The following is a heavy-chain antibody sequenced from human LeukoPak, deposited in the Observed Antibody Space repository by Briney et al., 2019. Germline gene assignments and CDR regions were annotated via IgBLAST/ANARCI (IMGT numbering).Heavy chain of an antibody. J-gene: IGHJ4*02. V-gene: IGHV3-74*01. CDR1: GFAFRNYW. CDR3: AKDPDCTSGVCYTFFDY. CDR2: INPDGSTT. Sequence: PGGSLRLSCVASGFAFRNYWMYWGRQGPGKGLVWLSRINPDGSTTTYADSVKGRFTISRDNSKNTLYLQMNSLRAEDTAVYYCAKDPDCTSGVCYTFFDYWGQGTLVTVSS. D-gene: IGHD2-8*01.